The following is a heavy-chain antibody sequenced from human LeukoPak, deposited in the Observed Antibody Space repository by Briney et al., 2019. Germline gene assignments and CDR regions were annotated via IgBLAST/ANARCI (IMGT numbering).Heavy chain of an antibody. D-gene: IGHD3-10*01. CDR2: INPNRGGT. V-gene: IGHV1-2*02. CDR1: GYTFSGYY. J-gene: IGHJ5*02. Sequence: GASVKVSCKASGYTFSGYYMHWVRQAPGQGLEWMGWINPNRGGTKYAQKFQGRVTMTRNTSISTAYMELSSLRSEDTAVYYCARGLRGSGSPIRRWFDPWGQGTLVTVSS. CDR3: ARGLRGSGSPIRRWFDP.